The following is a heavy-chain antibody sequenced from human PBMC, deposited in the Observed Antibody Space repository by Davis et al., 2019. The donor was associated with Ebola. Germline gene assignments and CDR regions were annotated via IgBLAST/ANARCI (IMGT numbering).Heavy chain of an antibody. D-gene: IGHD3-3*01. CDR2: IWYDGNNK. V-gene: IGHV3-30*02. Sequence: GESLKISCAASGFTFSSYGMHWVRQAPGKGLEWVAVIWYDGNNKYYADSVKGRFTISRDNSKNTLYLQMNSLRAEDTAVYYCAKGSVTIFGVAPDYYGMDVWGKGTTVTVSS. J-gene: IGHJ6*04. CDR1: GFTFSSYG. CDR3: AKGSVTIFGVAPDYYGMDV.